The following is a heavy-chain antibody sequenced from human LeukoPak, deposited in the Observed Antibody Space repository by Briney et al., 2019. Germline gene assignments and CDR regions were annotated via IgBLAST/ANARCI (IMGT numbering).Heavy chain of an antibody. Sequence: SQTLSLTCTVSGGSISSGSYYWSWIRQPAGKGLEWIGRINTSGSTNYNPSLKSRVTISLDTSKNQFSMKLSDVTAADTAVYDCARGVDEYWSSNSCYRGGDYFDYWGQGTLVTVSS. CDR2: INTSGST. CDR3: ARGVDEYWSSNSCYRGGDYFDY. CDR1: GGSISSGSYY. D-gene: IGHD2-2*01. J-gene: IGHJ4*02. V-gene: IGHV4-61*02.